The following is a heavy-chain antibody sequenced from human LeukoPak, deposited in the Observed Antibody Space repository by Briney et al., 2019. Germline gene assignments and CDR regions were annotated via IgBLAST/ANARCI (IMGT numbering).Heavy chain of an antibody. J-gene: IGHJ4*02. D-gene: IGHD6-19*01. CDR3: VRHSYSSGRYGFSVFDY. CDR1: GFTFSSYA. V-gene: IGHV3-64D*06. CDR2: ISSNGGST. Sequence: GGSLRLSCSASGFTFSSYAMHWVRQAPGKGLEYVSAISSNGGSTYYADSVKGRFTISRDNSKNTLYLQMSSLRAEDTAVYYCVRHSYSSGRYGFSVFDYWGQGTLVTVSS.